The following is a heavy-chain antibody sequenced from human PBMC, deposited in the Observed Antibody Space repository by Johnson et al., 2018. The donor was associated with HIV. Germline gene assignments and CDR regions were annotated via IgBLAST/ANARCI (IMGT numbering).Heavy chain of an antibody. CDR1: GFTFSSYA. V-gene: IGHV3-30-3*01. Sequence: QEQLVESGGGVVQPGRSLRLSCAASGFTFSSYAMHWVRQAPGKGLEWVAVISYDGSNKYYADSVKGRFTISRDNSKNTLYLQMNSLRAEDTAVYYCARDWGPRLGYYDSSGYYWAFDVWGQGTMVTVSS. CDR2: ISYDGSNK. CDR3: ARDWGPRLGYYDSSGYYWAFDV. J-gene: IGHJ3*01. D-gene: IGHD3-22*01.